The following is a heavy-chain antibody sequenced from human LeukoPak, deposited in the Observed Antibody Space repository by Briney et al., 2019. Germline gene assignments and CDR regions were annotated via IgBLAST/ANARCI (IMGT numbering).Heavy chain of an antibody. V-gene: IGHV4-34*01. D-gene: IGHD3-16*02. CDR3: ARRGRLGELSFEG. CDR2: INHSGST. Sequence: SETLSLTCAVYGGSFSGYYWSWIRQPPGKGLEWIGEINHSGSTNYNPSLKSRVTISVDTSKNQFSLKLSSVTAADTAVYYCARRGRLGELSFEGWGQGTLVTVSS. CDR1: GGSFSGYY. J-gene: IGHJ4*02.